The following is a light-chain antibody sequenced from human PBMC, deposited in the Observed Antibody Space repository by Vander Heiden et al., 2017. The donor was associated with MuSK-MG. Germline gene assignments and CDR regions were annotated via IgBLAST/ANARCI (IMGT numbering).Light chain of an antibody. J-gene: IGKJ1*01. CDR2: KAS. CDR3: QQYDTNWT. CDR1: QSIRTF. Sequence: DIQMTQSPSTLSASVGDRVTITCRASQSIRTFLAWYQQKPGKAPKVLIYKASSLESGVPSRFSGSGSGTEFTLTISSLQPDDFATYYCQQYDTNWTFGQGTKVEIK. V-gene: IGKV1-5*03.